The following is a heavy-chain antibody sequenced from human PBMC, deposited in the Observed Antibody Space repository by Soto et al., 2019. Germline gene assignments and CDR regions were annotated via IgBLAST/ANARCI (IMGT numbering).Heavy chain of an antibody. V-gene: IGHV4-59*01. D-gene: IGHD4-17*01. Sequence: SETLSLTCTVSGGSISSYYWSWIRQPPGKGLEWIGYIYYSGSTNYNPSHKSRVTISVDTSKNQFSLKLSSVTAADTAVYYCARANGDYFRDYYYYMDVWGKGTTVTVS. J-gene: IGHJ6*03. CDR1: GGSISSYY. CDR3: ARANGDYFRDYYYYMDV. CDR2: IYYSGST.